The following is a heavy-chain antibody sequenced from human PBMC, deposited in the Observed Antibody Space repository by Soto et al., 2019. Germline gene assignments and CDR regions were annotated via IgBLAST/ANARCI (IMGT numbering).Heavy chain of an antibody. CDR1: GGSISTGGYY. V-gene: IGHV4-31*03. CDR3: ARGSRLGGDDY. D-gene: IGHD3-16*01. Sequence: SETLSLTCSVSGGSISTGGYYWSWIRQHPGKGLEWIGYIYYSGSTYYNPSLKSRVTMSVDTSKNQFSLKLSSVTAPAMGVYYCARGSRLGGDDYWRKGTLVTVSS. CDR2: IYYSGST. J-gene: IGHJ4*02.